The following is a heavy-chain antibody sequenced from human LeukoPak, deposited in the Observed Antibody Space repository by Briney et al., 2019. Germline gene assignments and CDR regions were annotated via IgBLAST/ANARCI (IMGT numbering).Heavy chain of an antibody. CDR1: GFTFDDYA. CDR2: ITWNSGSI. CDR3: AKGGEKRHYSSGPPGK. J-gene: IGHJ4*02. V-gene: IGHV3-9*01. Sequence: PGGSLRLSCAASGFTFDDYAMHWVRQAPGKGLEWVSGITWNSGSIGYADSVKGRFTISRDNAKNSLYLQMNSLRVEDTALYYCAKGGEKRHYSSGPPGKWGQGTLVTVSS. D-gene: IGHD3-22*01.